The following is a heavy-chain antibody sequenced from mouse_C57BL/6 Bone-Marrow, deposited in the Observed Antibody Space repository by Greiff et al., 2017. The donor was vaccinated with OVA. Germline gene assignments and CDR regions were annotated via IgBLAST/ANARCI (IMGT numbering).Heavy chain of an antibody. V-gene: IGHV5-4*01. J-gene: IGHJ3*01. Sequence: EVQVVESGGGLVKPGGSLKLSCAASGFTFSSYAMSWVRQTPEKRLEWVATISDGGSYTYYPDNVKGRFTISRDNAKNNLYLQMSHLKSEDTAMYYCARRRTGTIAYWGQGTLVTVSA. CDR2: ISDGGSYT. CDR3: ARRRTGTIAY. D-gene: IGHD4-1*01. CDR1: GFTFSSYA.